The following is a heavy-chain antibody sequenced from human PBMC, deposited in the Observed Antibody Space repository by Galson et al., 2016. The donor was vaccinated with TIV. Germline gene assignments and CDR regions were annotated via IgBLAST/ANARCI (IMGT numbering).Heavy chain of an antibody. CDR1: GFIVSDNS. CDR2: LYRGDGT. D-gene: IGHD2-21*01. CDR3: ARDRRYCGNECYLQYYYGLDV. V-gene: IGHV3-66*02. Sequence: SLRLSCAASGFIVSDNSINWVRQAPGQGLEWVSVLYRGDGTQYADSVRGRFTVSRDTSKNTVYLQMNSLTIDDTGVYYCARDRRYCGNECYLQYYYGLDVWGQGTTVTVSS. J-gene: IGHJ6*02.